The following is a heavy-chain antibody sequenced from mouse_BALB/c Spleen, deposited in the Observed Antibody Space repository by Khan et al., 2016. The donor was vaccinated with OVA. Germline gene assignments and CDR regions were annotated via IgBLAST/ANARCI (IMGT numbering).Heavy chain of an antibody. V-gene: IGHV3-2*02. CDR1: GYSITSDYA. Sequence: EVKLEESGPGLVKPSQSLSLTCTFTGYSITSDYASNWIRQFPGNKLEWMGFIRYSGSTSYNPSLKRRISITRDTSKNQFFLQLNSVTTEDTDTYYCARWDDDAPNYWGQGTTPTVAS. J-gene: IGHJ2*01. CDR2: IRYSGST. CDR3: ARWDDDAPNY. D-gene: IGHD2-4*01.